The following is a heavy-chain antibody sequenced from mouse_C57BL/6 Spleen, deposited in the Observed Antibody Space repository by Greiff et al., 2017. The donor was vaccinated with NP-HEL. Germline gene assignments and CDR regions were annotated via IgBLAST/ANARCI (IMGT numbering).Heavy chain of an antibody. D-gene: IGHD2-5*01. CDR1: GYTFTSYW. Sequence: QVQLQQPGAELVKPGASVKLSCKASGYTFTSYWMQWVKQRPGQGLEWIGEIDPSDSYTNYNQKFKGKATLTVDTSSSTAYMQLSSLTSEDSAVYYCARGEYYSNYYAMDYWGQGTSVTVSS. V-gene: IGHV1-50*01. CDR3: ARGEYYSNYYAMDY. CDR2: IDPSDSYT. J-gene: IGHJ4*01.